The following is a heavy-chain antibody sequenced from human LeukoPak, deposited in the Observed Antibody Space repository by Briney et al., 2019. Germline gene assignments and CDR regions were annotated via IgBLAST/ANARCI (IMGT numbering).Heavy chain of an antibody. V-gene: IGHV3-48*01. CDR2: ISSSSSTI. Sequence: GGSLRLSCAASGFTFSSYSMNWVRQAPGKGLEWVSYISSSSSTIYYADSVKGRFTISRDNAKNSLYLRMNSLRAEDTAVYYCARGSIFGGAFDIWGQGTMVTVSS. CDR1: GFTFSSYS. D-gene: IGHD3-3*01. J-gene: IGHJ3*02. CDR3: ARGSIFGGAFDI.